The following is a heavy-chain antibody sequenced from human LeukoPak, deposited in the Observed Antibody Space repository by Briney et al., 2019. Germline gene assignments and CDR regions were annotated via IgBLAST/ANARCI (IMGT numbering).Heavy chain of an antibody. CDR3: AKDKGIAVAGPNWFDP. D-gene: IGHD6-19*01. V-gene: IGHV3-23*01. J-gene: IGHJ5*02. CDR1: GFTFSSYG. CDR2: ISGSGGST. Sequence: GGSLRLSCAASGFTFSSYGMSWVRQAPGKGLEWVSAISGSGGSTYYADSVKGRFTISRDNSKNTLYLQMNSLRAEDTAVYYCAKDKGIAVAGPNWFDPWGQGTLVTVSS.